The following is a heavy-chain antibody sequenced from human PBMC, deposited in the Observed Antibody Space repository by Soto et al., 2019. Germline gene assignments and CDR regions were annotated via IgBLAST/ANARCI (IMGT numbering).Heavy chain of an antibody. CDR2: INGGTGIT. J-gene: IGHJ6*02. V-gene: IGHV1-3*01. CDR3: ARGWVGETFLYGMDV. CDR1: GYTFTSYT. Sequence: ASVKVSSKASGYTFTSYTIHWVRQAPGQRLQWMGWINGGTGITKYSQKFQGRVTISRDTSARTAYMDLSSLRSEDTALYYCARGWVGETFLYGMDVWGQGTTVTVSS. D-gene: IGHD1-26*01.